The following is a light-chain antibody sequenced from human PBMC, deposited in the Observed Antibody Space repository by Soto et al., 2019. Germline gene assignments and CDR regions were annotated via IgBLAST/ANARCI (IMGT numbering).Light chain of an antibody. CDR3: FSFTTTSTHV. CDR1: TSNIGNNP. V-gene: IGLV1-44*01. J-gene: IGLJ1*01. CDR2: DND. Sequence: QSVLTQSPSVSGTPGQRVTMSCSGSTSNIGNNPVNWYQQSPGTAPKLLMYDNDQRPSGVADRFSGSKSGTSAYLTISGLQVEDEAEYFCFSFTTTSTHVFGTGTKVNVL.